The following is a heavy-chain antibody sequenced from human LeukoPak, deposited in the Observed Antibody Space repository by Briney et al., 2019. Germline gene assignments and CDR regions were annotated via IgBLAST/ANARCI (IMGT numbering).Heavy chain of an antibody. Sequence: GGSLRLSCAASGFTFDDYAMHWVRQAPGKGLEWVSGIRGSGETTYYAESVKGRFIIQRDNSKNTLYLQMNSLRAEDTALYYCAKDLSSGTGRGFDYWGQGTLVTVSS. CDR3: AKDLSSGTGRGFDY. D-gene: IGHD3/OR15-3a*01. J-gene: IGHJ4*02. CDR2: IRGSGETT. V-gene: IGHV3-23*01. CDR1: GFTFDDYA.